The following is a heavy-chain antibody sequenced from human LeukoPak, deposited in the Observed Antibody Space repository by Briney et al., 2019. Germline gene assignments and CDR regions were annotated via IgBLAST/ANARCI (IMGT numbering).Heavy chain of an antibody. CDR3: GRYNGYGYEY. D-gene: IGHD5-18*01. Sequence: PGGSLRLSCAASGFTFSTYWMSWVRQAPGKGLEWVANIKQDGSQKYYLDSVKGRFTISRDNAKNSLYLQMNSLRAEDTAVYYCGRYNGYGYEYWGQGTLVTVSS. V-gene: IGHV3-7*05. J-gene: IGHJ4*02. CDR1: GFTFSTYW. CDR2: IKQDGSQK.